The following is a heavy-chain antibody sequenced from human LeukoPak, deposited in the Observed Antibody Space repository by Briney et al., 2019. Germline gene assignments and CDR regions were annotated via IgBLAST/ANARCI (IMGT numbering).Heavy chain of an antibody. Sequence: GESLKISCKGSGYSFTSYWIGWVRQMPGKGLEWMGVIYPGDSDTRYSPSFQGQVTISADKSISTAYLQWSSLKASDTAMYYCARRYCRSTSCPYRPGGMDVWGQGTTVTVSS. CDR1: GYSFTSYW. J-gene: IGHJ6*02. CDR3: ARRYCRSTSCPYRPGGMDV. V-gene: IGHV5-51*01. CDR2: IYPGDSDT. D-gene: IGHD2-2*01.